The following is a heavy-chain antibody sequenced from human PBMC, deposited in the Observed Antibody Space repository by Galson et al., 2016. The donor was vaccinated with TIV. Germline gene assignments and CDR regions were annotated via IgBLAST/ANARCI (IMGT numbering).Heavy chain of an antibody. J-gene: IGHJ4*02. CDR1: GFMFSTYG. D-gene: IGHD3-22*01. CDR3: AKDSEYYFDTSGYYFPLDH. CDR2: IRYDGSEK. V-gene: IGHV3-30*02. Sequence: SLRLSCAASGFMFSTYGMHWVRQSPGKGLEWVAFIRYDGSEKYVADSVKGRFIISRDNSKNMLYLQMNSVRVDDTGLYYCAKDSEYYFDTSGYYFPLDHWGQGTLVTVSP.